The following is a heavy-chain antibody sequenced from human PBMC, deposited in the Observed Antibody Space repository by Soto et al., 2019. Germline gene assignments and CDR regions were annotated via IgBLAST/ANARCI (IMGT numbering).Heavy chain of an antibody. J-gene: IGHJ6*02. CDR2: IIPIFGTA. CDR1: GGTFSSYA. D-gene: IGHD3-9*01. V-gene: IGHV1-69*13. Sequence: GPSVKVSCKASGGTFSSYAISWVRQAPGQGLEWMGGIIPIFGTANYAQKFQGRVTITADESTSTAYMELSSLRSEDTAVYYCARGRTLIDILTGYSENSHYGMDVWGQGTTVTVSS. CDR3: ARGRTLIDILTGYSENSHYGMDV.